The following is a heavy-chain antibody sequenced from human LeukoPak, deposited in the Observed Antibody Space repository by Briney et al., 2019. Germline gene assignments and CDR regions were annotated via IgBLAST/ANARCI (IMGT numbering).Heavy chain of an antibody. V-gene: IGHV4-39*01. D-gene: IGHD6-13*01. CDR3: ARHEWQQLVKFDY. CDR1: GGSISSSSYY. CDR2: INHSGST. Sequence: SETLSLTCTVSGGSISSSSYYWGWIRQPPGKGLEWIGEINHSGSTNYNPSLKGRVTISVDTSKNQFSLKVSSVTAADTAVYYCARHEWQQLVKFDYWGQGALVTVSS. J-gene: IGHJ4*02.